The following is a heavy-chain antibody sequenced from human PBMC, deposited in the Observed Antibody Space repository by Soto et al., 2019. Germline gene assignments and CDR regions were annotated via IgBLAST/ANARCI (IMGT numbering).Heavy chain of an antibody. V-gene: IGHV4-39*01. CDR1: GGSISSSSYY. CDR3: ARLVAAVVRYYGMDV. Sequence: SETLSLTCTVSGGSISSSSYYWGWIRQPPGKGLEWIGSIYYSGSTYYNPSLKSRVTISVDTSKNQFSLKLSSVTAADTAVYYCARLVAAVVRYYGMDVWGQGTTVTVSS. J-gene: IGHJ6*02. CDR2: IYYSGST. D-gene: IGHD6-25*01.